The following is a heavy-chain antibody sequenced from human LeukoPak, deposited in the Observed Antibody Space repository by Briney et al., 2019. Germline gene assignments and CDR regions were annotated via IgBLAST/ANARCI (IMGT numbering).Heavy chain of an antibody. V-gene: IGHV1-8*01. Sequence: ASVKVSCKASGYTFTSYDINRVRQATGQGLEWMGWMNPNSGNTGYAQKFQGRVTMTRNTSISTAYMELSSLRSEDTAVYYCGRGGWRTTYYYDSSGSRRGYFQHWGQGTLVTVSS. D-gene: IGHD3-22*01. CDR3: GRGGWRTTYYYDSSGSRRGYFQH. CDR2: MNPNSGNT. CDR1: GYTFTSYD. J-gene: IGHJ1*01.